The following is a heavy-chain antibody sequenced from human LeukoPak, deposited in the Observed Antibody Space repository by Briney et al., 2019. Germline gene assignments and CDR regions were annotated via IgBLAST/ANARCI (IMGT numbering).Heavy chain of an antibody. V-gene: IGHV1-2*02. CDR3: ARVLKYYYDSSGYYSLDY. CDR2: INPNSGGT. CDR1: GYTFTGYY. J-gene: IGHJ4*02. D-gene: IGHD3-22*01. Sequence: ASVKVSCKASGYTFTGYYMHRVRQAPGQGLEWMGWINPNSGGTNYAQKFQGRVTMTRDTSISTAYMELSRLRSDDTAVYYCARVLKYYYDSSGYYSLDYWGQGTLVTASS.